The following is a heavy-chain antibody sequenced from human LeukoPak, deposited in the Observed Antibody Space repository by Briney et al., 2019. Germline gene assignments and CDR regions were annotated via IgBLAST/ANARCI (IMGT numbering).Heavy chain of an antibody. CDR2: FDPGDGET. Sequence: GASVKVSCKVSGYTLTDLSMHWVRQTPGKGLEWMGAFDPGDGETVYAQKFQGRVTMTEDTSIDTAYLELSSLRSDDTAVYYCTTYVPYYDRGGYDIHAFYIWGHGTMVTVSS. D-gene: IGHD3-22*01. CDR3: TTYVPYYDRGGYDIHAFYI. J-gene: IGHJ3*02. V-gene: IGHV1-24*01. CDR1: GYTLTDLS.